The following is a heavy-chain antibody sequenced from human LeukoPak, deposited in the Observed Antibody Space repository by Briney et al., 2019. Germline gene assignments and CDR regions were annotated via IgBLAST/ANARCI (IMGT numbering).Heavy chain of an antibody. D-gene: IGHD2-2*02. CDR1: GFTFSSYG. J-gene: IGHJ6*03. CDR2: IWYDGSNK. V-gene: IGHV3-33*01. CDR3: ARDGAIVVVPAAIEFYYYYMDV. Sequence: PGRSLRLSCAASGFTFSSYGMHWLRQAPGKGLEWVAVIWYDGSNKYYADSVKGRFTITRDNSKNTLYLQMNSLRAEDTAVYYCARDGAIVVVPAAIEFYYYYMDVWGKGTTVTVSS.